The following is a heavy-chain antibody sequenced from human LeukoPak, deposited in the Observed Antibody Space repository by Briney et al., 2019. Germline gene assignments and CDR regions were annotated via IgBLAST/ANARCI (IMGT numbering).Heavy chain of an antibody. J-gene: IGHJ4*02. D-gene: IGHD3-16*01. V-gene: IGHV4-30-2*01. CDR1: GGSISSGGYS. CDR2: IYHSGST. CDR3: ARGKVGGEFDY. Sequence: SQTLSLTCAVSGGSISSGGYSWSWIRQPPGEGLEWIGYIYHSGSTYYNPSLKSRVTISVDRSKNQFSLKLSSVTAADTAVYYCARGKVGGEFDYWGQGTLVTVSS.